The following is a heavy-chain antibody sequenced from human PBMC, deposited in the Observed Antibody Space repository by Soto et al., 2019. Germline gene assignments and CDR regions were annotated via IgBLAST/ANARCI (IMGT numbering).Heavy chain of an antibody. V-gene: IGHV3-48*02. J-gene: IGHJ4*01. CDR1: GFTLSSNS. Sequence: EVQLVESGGGMVQPGGSLRVSCAASGFTLSSNSMHWVRQAPGKGLEWVSYISGSGGTIYYADSVKGRFTISRDNAKNSLSVQMNSLRDEDTAVYFCARETGLRSSGWSYYFDFWGHGTRVTVSS. D-gene: IGHD6-19*01. CDR2: ISGSGGTI. CDR3: ARETGLRSSGWSYYFDF.